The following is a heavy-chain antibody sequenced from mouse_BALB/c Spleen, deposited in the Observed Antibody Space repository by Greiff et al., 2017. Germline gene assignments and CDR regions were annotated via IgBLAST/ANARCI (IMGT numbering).Heavy chain of an antibody. CDR2: ISSGGSYT. CDR1: GFAFSSYD. V-gene: IGHV5-6-4*01. Sequence: EVMLVESGGGLVKPGGSLKLSCAASGFAFSSYDMSWVRQTPEKRLEWVATISSGGSYTYYPDSVKGRFTISRDNAKNTLYLQMSSLKSEDTAMYYCTREGGNLWFAYWGQGTLVTVSA. J-gene: IGHJ3*01. CDR3: TREGGNLWFAY. D-gene: IGHD1-1*02.